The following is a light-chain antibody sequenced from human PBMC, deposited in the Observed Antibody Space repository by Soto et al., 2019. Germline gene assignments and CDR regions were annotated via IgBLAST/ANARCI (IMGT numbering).Light chain of an antibody. CDR3: KQSRSFPLT. J-gene: IGKJ4*01. CDR1: QSISSY. CDR2: AAS. Sequence: DIQMTQSPSSLSASVGDRVTITCRASQSISSYLNWYQQKPGEAPKVLIYAASNLRSGVPSRFSGSGSGADFSLTISSLQPEDVATYYCKQSRSFPLTFGGGTKVDIK. V-gene: IGKV1-39*01.